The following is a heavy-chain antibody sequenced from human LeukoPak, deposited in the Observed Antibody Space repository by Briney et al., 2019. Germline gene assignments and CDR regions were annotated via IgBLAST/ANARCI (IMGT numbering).Heavy chain of an antibody. CDR3: ARVGIVVVPAAHPFDY. D-gene: IGHD2-2*01. V-gene: IGHV3-21*01. CDR2: ISSSSSYI. CDR1: GSTFSSYS. J-gene: IGHJ4*02. Sequence: TGGSLRLSCAASGSTFSSYSMNWVRQAPGKGLEWVSSISSSSSYIYYADSVKGRFTISRDNAKNSLYLQMNSLRAEDTAVYYCARVGIVVVPAAHPFDYWGQGTLVTVSS.